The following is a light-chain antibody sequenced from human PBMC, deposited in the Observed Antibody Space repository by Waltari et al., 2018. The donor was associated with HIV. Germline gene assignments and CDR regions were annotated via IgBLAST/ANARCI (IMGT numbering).Light chain of an antibody. CDR1: QSVLFTSNNKNY. Sequence: DIVMTQSPDSLAVSLGETVSINCKSSQSVLFTSNNKNYLAWYQQKPGQPPKLLIYWASTRESGVPDRFSGSGSGTDFTLTISSLQAEDVAVYYCQQYYRKPPTFGQGTKVEIK. V-gene: IGKV4-1*01. CDR2: WAS. J-gene: IGKJ1*01. CDR3: QQYYRKPPT.